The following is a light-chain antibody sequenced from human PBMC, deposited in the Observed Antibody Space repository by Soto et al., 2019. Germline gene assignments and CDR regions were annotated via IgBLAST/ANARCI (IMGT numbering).Light chain of an antibody. CDR3: QQSYSTFFT. J-gene: IGKJ3*01. CDR1: QSVLYSSNNKNY. CDR2: WAS. V-gene: IGKV4-1*01. Sequence: DIVMTQSPDSLAVSLGERATINCKSSQSVLYSSNNKNYLAWYQQKPGQPPKLLIYWASTRESGVPDRFSGSGSGTDFTLTISSLQAEDVAVYYCQQSYSTFFTFGPGTKVDIK.